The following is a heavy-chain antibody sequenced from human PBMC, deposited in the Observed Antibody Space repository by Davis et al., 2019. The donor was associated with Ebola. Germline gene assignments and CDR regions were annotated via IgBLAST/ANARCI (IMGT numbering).Heavy chain of an antibody. Sequence: GESLKISCKGSGYSFTSYWISWVRQMPGKGLEWMGRIDPSDSYTNYSPSFQGHVTISADKSISTAYLQWSSLKASDTAMYYCATSSIAARPRYYGMDVWGQGTTVTVSS. J-gene: IGHJ6*02. CDR2: IDPSDSYT. CDR3: ATSSIAARPRYYGMDV. CDR1: GYSFTSYW. V-gene: IGHV5-10-1*01. D-gene: IGHD6-6*01.